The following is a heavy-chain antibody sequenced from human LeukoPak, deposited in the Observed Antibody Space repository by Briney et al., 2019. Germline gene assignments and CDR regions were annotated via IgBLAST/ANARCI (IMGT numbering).Heavy chain of an antibody. CDR2: IIPIFGTA. CDR3: ASAVRRSYYYDSSGYSSLDY. CDR1: GGTFISYA. Sequence: SVKVSCKASGGTFISYAISWVRQAPGQGLEWMGRIIPIFGTANSPHTFPRTFTLPPAQSTSPAYMELSSLRSEDTAVYYCASAVRRSYYYDSSGYSSLDYWGQGTLVTVSS. J-gene: IGHJ4*02. V-gene: IGHV1-69*15. D-gene: IGHD3-22*01.